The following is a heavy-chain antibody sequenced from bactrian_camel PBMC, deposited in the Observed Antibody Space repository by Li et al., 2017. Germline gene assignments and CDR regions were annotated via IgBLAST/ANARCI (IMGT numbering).Heavy chain of an antibody. Sequence: DVQLVESGGDLVQPGGSLRLSCAASGFTTSSTSMSWVRQAPGKGLEWVAAISWNGDSTNYPDAMKGRFTASLDNVQNTVYLLMSGVKPEDTGLYYCAAEGPYADKCWPLNSGAQGTQVTVS. CDR2: ISWNGDST. D-gene: IGHD1*01. CDR1: GFTTSSTS. J-gene: IGHJ4*01. V-gene: IGHV3S40*01.